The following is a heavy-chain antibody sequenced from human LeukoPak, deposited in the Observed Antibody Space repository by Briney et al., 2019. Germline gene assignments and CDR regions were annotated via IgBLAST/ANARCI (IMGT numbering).Heavy chain of an antibody. V-gene: IGHV1-46*01. J-gene: IGHJ3*02. CDR3: ARDRVVAGNFGAFDI. CDR1: GYAFTSYY. D-gene: IGHD6-19*01. Sequence: ASVKVSCKASGYAFTSYYMHWVRQAPGQGLEWMVIINPSGGSTSYAQKFQGRVTMTRDTSTSTVYMELSSLRSEETAVYYCARDRVVAGNFGAFDIWGQGTMVTVSS. CDR2: INPSGGST.